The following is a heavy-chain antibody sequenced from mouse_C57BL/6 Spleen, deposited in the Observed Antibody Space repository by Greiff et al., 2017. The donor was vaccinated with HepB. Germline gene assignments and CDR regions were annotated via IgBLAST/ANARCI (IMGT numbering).Heavy chain of an antibody. J-gene: IGHJ2*01. CDR1: GYTFTSNW. V-gene: IGHV1-69*01. CDR2: IDPSDSYT. D-gene: IGHD3-3*01. Sequence: QVQLQQPGAELVMPGASVKLSCKASGYTFTSNWMHWVKQRPGQGLEWIGEIDPSDSYTNYNQKFKGKSTLTVDKSSSTAYMQLSSLTSEDSAVYYCARRAGPYYFDYSGPGTTLTVSS. CDR3: ARRAGPYYFDY.